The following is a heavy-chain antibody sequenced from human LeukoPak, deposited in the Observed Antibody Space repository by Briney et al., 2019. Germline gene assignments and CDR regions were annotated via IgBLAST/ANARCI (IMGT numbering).Heavy chain of an antibody. CDR1: GFTFRTST. Sequence: PGGSLRLSCAASGFTFRTSTINWFRQAPGKGLEWVSSISGSSDYIYYADSVKGRFTISRDNARNSLYLQMNSLRAEDTAVYYCARIPNNAGFPNXFXPXXQGTXVTV. J-gene: IGHJ5*02. CDR3: ARIPNNAGFPNXFXP. CDR2: ISGSSDYI. V-gene: IGHV3-21*01. D-gene: IGHD1-14*01.